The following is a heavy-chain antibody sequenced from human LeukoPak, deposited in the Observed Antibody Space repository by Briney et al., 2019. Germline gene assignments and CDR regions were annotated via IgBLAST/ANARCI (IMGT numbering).Heavy chain of an antibody. CDR3: ARDDSSGYSSSFGY. CDR2: IYPGDSDA. J-gene: IGHJ4*02. CDR1: GYRFTTYW. V-gene: IGHV5-51*01. Sequence: GESLKISCKGSGYRFTTYWIAWVRQMPGKGLEWMGSIYPGDSDARYSPSFQGQVTISVDKSITTAFLQRTSLKASDTAIYFCARDDSSGYSSSFGYWGQGSLVTVSS. D-gene: IGHD3-22*01.